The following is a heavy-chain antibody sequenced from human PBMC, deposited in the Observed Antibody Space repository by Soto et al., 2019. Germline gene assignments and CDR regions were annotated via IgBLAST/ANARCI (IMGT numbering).Heavy chain of an antibody. CDR1: GFTFSSYS. CDR3: ARAHPDYDFWSGYYFYMDV. Sequence: GGSLRLSCAASGFTFSSYSMNWVRQAPGKGLEWVSYISSSSSTIYYADSVKGRFTISRDNAKNSLYLQMNSLRAEDTAVYYCARAHPDYDFWSGYYFYMDVWGKGTTVTVSS. D-gene: IGHD3-3*01. V-gene: IGHV3-48*01. CDR2: ISSSSSTI. J-gene: IGHJ6*03.